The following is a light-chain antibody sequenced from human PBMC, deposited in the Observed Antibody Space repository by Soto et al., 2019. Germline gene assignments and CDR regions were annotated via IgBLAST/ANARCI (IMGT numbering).Light chain of an antibody. CDR2: EVS. Sequence: QSALTQSASVSGSPGQSITISCTGTRSDVGGYNYVSWYQQHPGKAPKLMIYEVSNRPSGVSNRFSGSKSGNTASLTISGLQAEDEADYYCSSYTSSSTVVFGGGTKLTVL. CDR3: SSYTSSSTVV. CDR1: RSDVGGYNY. J-gene: IGLJ2*01. V-gene: IGLV2-14*01.